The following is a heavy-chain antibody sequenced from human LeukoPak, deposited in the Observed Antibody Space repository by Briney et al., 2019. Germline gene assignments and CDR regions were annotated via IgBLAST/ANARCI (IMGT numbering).Heavy chain of an antibody. Sequence: SQTLSLTCTVSGGSISSGSYYWSWIRQPAGKGLEWIGRIYTSGGTNYNPSLKSRVTISVDTSKNQFSLKLSSVTAADTAVYYCARDPHYYDSSGYYPYFDYWGQGTLVTVSS. CDR1: GGSISSGSYY. V-gene: IGHV4-61*02. CDR3: ARDPHYYDSSGYYPYFDY. D-gene: IGHD3-22*01. CDR2: IYTSGGT. J-gene: IGHJ4*02.